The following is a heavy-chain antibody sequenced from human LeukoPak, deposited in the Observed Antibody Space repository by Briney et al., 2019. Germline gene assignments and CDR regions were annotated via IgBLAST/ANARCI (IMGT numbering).Heavy chain of an antibody. V-gene: IGHV3-30*04. CDR1: GFTFSSYA. Sequence: GGFLRLSCAASGFTFSSYAMHWVRQAPGKGLEWVAVISYDGSNKYYADSVKGRFTISRDNSKNTLYLQMNSLRPEDTAVYYCARDGSVGYSSGRWGIDYWGQGTLVTVSP. D-gene: IGHD6-19*01. J-gene: IGHJ4*02. CDR3: ARDGSVGYSSGRWGIDY. CDR2: ISYDGSNK.